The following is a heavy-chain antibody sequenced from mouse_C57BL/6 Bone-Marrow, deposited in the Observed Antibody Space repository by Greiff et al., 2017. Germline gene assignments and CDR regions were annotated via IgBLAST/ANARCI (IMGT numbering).Heavy chain of an antibody. CDR3: TPITTVVAWYFDV. CDR1: GFNIKDDY. J-gene: IGHJ1*03. Sequence: VQLQQSGAELVRPGASVKLSCTASGFNIKDDYMHWVKQRPEQGLEWIGWIDPENGDTEYASKFQGKATITADTSSNTAYLQLSSLTSEDTAVYYCTPITTVVAWYFDVWGTGTTVTVSS. V-gene: IGHV14-4*01. D-gene: IGHD1-1*01. CDR2: IDPENGDT.